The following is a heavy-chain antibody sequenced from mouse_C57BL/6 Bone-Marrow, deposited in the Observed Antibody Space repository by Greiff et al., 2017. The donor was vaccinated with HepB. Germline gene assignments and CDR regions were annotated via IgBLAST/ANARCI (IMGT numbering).Heavy chain of an antibody. V-gene: IGHV5-9-1*02. CDR1: GFTFSSYA. D-gene: IGHD3-2*02. Sequence: EVQVVESGEGLVKPGGSLKLSCAASGFTFSSYAMSWVRQTPEKRLEWVAYISSGGDYIYYADTVKGRFTISRDNARNTLYLQMSSLKSEDTAMYYCTRDPGSSAWFADWGQGTLVTVSA. CDR2: ISSGGDYI. CDR3: TRDPGSSAWFAD. J-gene: IGHJ3*01.